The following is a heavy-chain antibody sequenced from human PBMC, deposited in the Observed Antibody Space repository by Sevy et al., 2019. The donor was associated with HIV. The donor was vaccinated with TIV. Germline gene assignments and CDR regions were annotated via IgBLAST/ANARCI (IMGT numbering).Heavy chain of an antibody. D-gene: IGHD3-10*01. CDR3: ARDKLPPVMVTMVRGALSYFFDY. CDR1: GFTFSSYG. J-gene: IGHJ4*02. Sequence: GGSLRLSCAASGFTFSSYGMHWVRQAPDKGLEWVAVIWYDGTNKYYADSVKGRFTISRDNSKNTQYLQMSSLRAEDTAVYYCARDKLPPVMVTMVRGALSYFFDYWGQGTLVTVSS. V-gene: IGHV3-33*01. CDR2: IWYDGTNK.